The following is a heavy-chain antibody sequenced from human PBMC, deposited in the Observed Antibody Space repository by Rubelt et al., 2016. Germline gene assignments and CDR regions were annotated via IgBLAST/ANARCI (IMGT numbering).Heavy chain of an antibody. V-gene: IGHV1-2*02. D-gene: IGHD2-2*01. CDR2: INPNSGGT. CDR3: ALLVVPAAAAFDY. J-gene: IGHJ4*02. Sequence: QVQLVQSGAEVKKPGASVKVSCKASGYTFTSYGISWVRQAPGQGLEWMGWINPNSGGTNSAQTFQGRVTMTRDTSISTAYMELSRLRSDDTAVYYCALLVVPAAAAFDYWGQGTLVTVSS. CDR1: GYTFTSYG.